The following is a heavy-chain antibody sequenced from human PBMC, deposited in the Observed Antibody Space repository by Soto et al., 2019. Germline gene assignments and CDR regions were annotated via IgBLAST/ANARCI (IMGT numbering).Heavy chain of an antibody. Sequence: LRVSCAASGFTFRSFTMNWVRQAPGKGLEWVSTISSNSAYIYYTDALRGRFTISRDNAKNSLHLQMNSLRAEDTAVYYCTRDASRDSSARGWFDPWGPGTLVTVSS. CDR2: ISSNSAYI. CDR1: GFTFRSFT. CDR3: TRDASRDSSARGWFDP. V-gene: IGHV3-21*01. J-gene: IGHJ5*02. D-gene: IGHD6-13*01.